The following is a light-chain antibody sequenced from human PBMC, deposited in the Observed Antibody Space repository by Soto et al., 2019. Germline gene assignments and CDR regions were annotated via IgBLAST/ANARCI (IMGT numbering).Light chain of an antibody. J-gene: IGLJ1*01. CDR2: EVT. Sequence: QSALTQPASVSGSPGQSITISCTGTSSDDGGYNYVSWYQHHPGKAPKLLIYEVTNRPSGVSNRFSASKSGNTASLTISGLQAEDEADYYCSSYTTSRTPLYVFGTGTKVTVL. CDR1: SSDDGGYNY. V-gene: IGLV2-14*01. CDR3: SSYTTSRTPLYV.